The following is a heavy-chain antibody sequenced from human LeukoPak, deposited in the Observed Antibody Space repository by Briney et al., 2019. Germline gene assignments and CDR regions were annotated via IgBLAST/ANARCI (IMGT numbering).Heavy chain of an antibody. D-gene: IGHD1-26*01. J-gene: IGHJ4*02. CDR3: ARDLGRATGDY. V-gene: IGHV3-30*19. CDR2: IWYDGSNK. Sequence: GRSLRLSCAASGFTFSSYGMHWVRQAPGKGLEWVAVIWYDGSNKYYADSVKGRFTISRDNSKNTLYLQMNSLRAEDTAVYYCARDLGRATGDYWGQGTLVTVSS. CDR1: GFTFSSYG.